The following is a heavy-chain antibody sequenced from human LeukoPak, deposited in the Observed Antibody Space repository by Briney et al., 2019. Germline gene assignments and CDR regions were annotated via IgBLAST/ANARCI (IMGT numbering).Heavy chain of an antibody. CDR3: ARGDDSGYYDYFDY. D-gene: IGHD3-22*01. V-gene: IGHV3-53*01. J-gene: IGHJ4*02. CDR2: IYTGGNT. Sequence: GEFLRLSCAASGFTVDSNYLSWVRQAPGRGLEWVSTIYTGGNTYYAASVKGRFTISRDFSKNTVFLHMNSLRAEDTAMYYCARGDDSGYYDYFDYWGQGALVTVSS. CDR1: GFTVDSNY.